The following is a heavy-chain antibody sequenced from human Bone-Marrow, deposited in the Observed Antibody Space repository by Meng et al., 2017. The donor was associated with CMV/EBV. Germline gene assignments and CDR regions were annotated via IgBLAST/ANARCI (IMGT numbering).Heavy chain of an antibody. D-gene: IGHD3-16*01. Sequence: ASVKVSCKASGYTFTSYGISWVRQAPGQGLEWMGWISAYNGNTNYAQKLQGRVTMTTDTSTSTAYMELRSLRSDDTAVYYCARGEKMGISYTNYFDSWGQGILVAVSS. CDR2: ISAYNGNT. CDR1: GYTFTSYG. J-gene: IGHJ4*02. CDR3: ARGEKMGISYTNYFDS. V-gene: IGHV1-18*01.